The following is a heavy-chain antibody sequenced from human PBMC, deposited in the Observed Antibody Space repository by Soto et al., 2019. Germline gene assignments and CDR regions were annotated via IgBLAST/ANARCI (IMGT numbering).Heavy chain of an antibody. CDR2: INHSGST. V-gene: IGHV4-34*01. D-gene: IGHD3-3*01. CDR3: AREWIFGVVIVYNWFDP. J-gene: IGHJ5*02. Sequence: SETLSLTCAVYGGSFSGYYWSWIRQPPGKGLEWIGEINHSGSTNYNPSLKSRVTISVDTSKNQFSLKLSSVTAADTAVYYCAREWIFGVVIVYNWFDPWGQGTLVTV. CDR1: GGSFSGYY.